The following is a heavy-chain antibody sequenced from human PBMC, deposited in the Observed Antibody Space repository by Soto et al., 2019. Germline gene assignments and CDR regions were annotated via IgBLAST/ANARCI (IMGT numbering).Heavy chain of an antibody. J-gene: IGHJ6*02. CDR1: GGPFSSYA. V-gene: IGHV1-69*12. Sequence: QVQLVQSGAEVKKPGSSVKVSCKASGGPFSSYAISWVRQAPGQGLEWMGGIIPIFGTADYAQKFQGRVTITADESTSTAYMELSSLRSEDTAVYYCASHSGSSPEGRYYYGMDVWGQGTTVTVSS. CDR2: IIPIFGTA. D-gene: IGHD1-26*01. CDR3: ASHSGSSPEGRYYYGMDV.